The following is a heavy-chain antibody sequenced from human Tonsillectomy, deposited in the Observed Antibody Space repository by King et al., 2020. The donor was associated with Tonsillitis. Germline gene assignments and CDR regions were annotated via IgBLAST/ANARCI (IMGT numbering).Heavy chain of an antibody. J-gene: IGHJ4*02. D-gene: IGHD3-10*01. CDR1: GFTFSDAW. CDR2: IKSKIDGGTT. Sequence: EVQLVESGGGLLKPGGSLRLSCAASGFTFSDAWMSWVRQAPGKGLEWVGRIKSKIDGGTTDYAAPMKGRFTISRDDSKNTIYLQMNSLKTEDTAVYYCTTDGGSGTLYYFDYWGQGTLVTVSS. CDR3: TTDGGSGTLYYFDY. V-gene: IGHV3-15*01.